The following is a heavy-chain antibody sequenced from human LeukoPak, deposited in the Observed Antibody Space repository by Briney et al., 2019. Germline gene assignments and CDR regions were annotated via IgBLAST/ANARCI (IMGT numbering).Heavy chain of an antibody. D-gene: IGHD3-10*01. CDR3: ARDPSVSGGLLN. V-gene: IGHV4-31*03. Sequence: SETLSLTCTVSGGSISSGGYYWSWIRQHPGKGLEWIGYIYYSGSTYYNPSLKSRVTISVDTSKNQFSLKLSSVTAADTAVYYCARDPSVSGGLLNWGQGTLVTVSS. J-gene: IGHJ4*02. CDR1: GGSISSGGYY. CDR2: IYYSGST.